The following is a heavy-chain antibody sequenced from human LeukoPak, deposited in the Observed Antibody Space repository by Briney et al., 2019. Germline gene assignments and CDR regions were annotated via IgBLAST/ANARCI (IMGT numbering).Heavy chain of an antibody. Sequence: GGSLRLSCAASGFSFSSYAMHWVRQAPGKGLEWVSSITSTTSDISYADSVKGRFTISRDNANNSLYLQMNSLRDEDTAVYYCARGRSSVGSTYCSGFNRYSLYFFDYWGQGALVTVSS. CDR1: GFSFSSYA. J-gene: IGHJ4*02. V-gene: IGHV3-21*06. CDR2: ITSTTSDI. D-gene: IGHD2-15*01. CDR3: ARGRSSVGSTYCSGFNRYSLYFFDY.